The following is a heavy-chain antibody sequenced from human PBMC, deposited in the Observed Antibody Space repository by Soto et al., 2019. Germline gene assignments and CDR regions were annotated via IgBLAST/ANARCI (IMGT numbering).Heavy chain of an antibody. V-gene: IGHV3-11*01. CDR1: GFTFSDYY. Sequence: PVGSLILSCAASGFTFSDYYMNWVRQAPGKGLEWISYISSAGDTIYYADSVRGRFTISRDNSKNSLFLQMNSLRAEDTALYYCTGGVLGVWGQGTLVTVSS. J-gene: IGHJ4*02. D-gene: IGHD3-10*01. CDR2: ISSAGDTI. CDR3: TGGVLGV.